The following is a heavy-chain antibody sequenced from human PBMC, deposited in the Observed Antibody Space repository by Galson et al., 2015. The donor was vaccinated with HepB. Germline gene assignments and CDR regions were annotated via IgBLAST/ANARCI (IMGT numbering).Heavy chain of an antibody. CDR2: IKSKTDGGTT. CDR1: GFTFSNAW. J-gene: IGHJ4*02. Sequence: SLRLSCAASGFTFSNAWMNWVRQAPGKGLEWVGRIKSKTDGGTTDYAAPVKGRFTISRDDSKNTLYLQMNSLKTEDTAMYYCTTLGLRYFDWLLYEGGYWGQGTLVTVSS. V-gene: IGHV3-15*07. D-gene: IGHD3-9*01. CDR3: TTLGLRYFDWLLYEGGY.